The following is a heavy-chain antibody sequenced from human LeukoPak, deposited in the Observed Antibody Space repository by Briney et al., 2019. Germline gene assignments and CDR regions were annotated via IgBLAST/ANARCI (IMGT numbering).Heavy chain of an antibody. J-gene: IGHJ4*02. CDR2: AKADGISK. V-gene: IGHV3-30*19. CDR3: ARKLTSSRQFDH. Sequence: PGGSLRLSCAGSGFAFNVFGMHWLRQAPGKGLEWVVLAKADGISKYYADSVKGRFTISRDDADNTAYLEMNSLRPEDTAVYYCARKLTSSRQFDHWGQGTLVTVSS. CDR1: GFAFNVFG. D-gene: IGHD1-14*01.